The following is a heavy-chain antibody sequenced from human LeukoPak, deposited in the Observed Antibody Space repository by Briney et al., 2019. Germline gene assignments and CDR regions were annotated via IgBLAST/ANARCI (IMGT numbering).Heavy chain of an antibody. Sequence: PGGSLRLSCAASGFTFSYYAMNWVRQAPGKGLEWVSAISGNGGSTYYADSVKGRFTISRDNSKNTLDLQMNSLRAEDTAVYYCAKPAIAAGGYHYYYYMDVWGKGTTVTVSS. CDR3: AKPAIAAGGYHYYYYMDV. V-gene: IGHV3-23*01. J-gene: IGHJ6*03. CDR2: ISGNGGST. CDR1: GFTFSYYA. D-gene: IGHD6-13*01.